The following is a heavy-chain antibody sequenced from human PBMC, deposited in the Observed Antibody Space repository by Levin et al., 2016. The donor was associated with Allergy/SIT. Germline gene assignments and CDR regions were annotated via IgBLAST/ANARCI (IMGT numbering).Heavy chain of an antibody. CDR2: IRSRAQSYST. CDR3: ARGTFDER. J-gene: IGHJ4*02. D-gene: IGHD3-16*01. V-gene: IGHV3-72*01. CDR1: GFALSGYY. Sequence: GGSLRLSCAASGFALSGYYMDWVRQAPGKGLEWVARIRSRAQSYSTAYAASVKDRFTISRDDSKNSLYLQMNSLKTEDTAVYYCARGTFDERWGQGTLVIVSS.